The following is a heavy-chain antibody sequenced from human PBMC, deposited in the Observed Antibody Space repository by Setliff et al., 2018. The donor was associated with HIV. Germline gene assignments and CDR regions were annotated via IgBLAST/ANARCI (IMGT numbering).Heavy chain of an antibody. CDR1: GGTFSNYA. CDR2: IIPLFGTA. Sequence: GASVKVSCKASGGTFSNYAFSWVRQAPGQGLEWMGGIIPLFGTANYAQNFQGRVTITADASTSTAYMELTNLKSDDTAVYYCASSPLDVVVTSSRRGCFESWGQGTLVTVSS. V-gene: IGHV1-69*13. D-gene: IGHD2-21*02. CDR3: ASSPLDVVVTSSRRGCFES. J-gene: IGHJ4*02.